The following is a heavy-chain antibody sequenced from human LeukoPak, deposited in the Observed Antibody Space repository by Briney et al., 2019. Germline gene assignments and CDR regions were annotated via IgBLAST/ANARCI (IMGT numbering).Heavy chain of an antibody. CDR1: GVTFSSYA. CDR3: AIIVGAAHYYYYYMDV. Sequence: ASVEVSCKASGVTFSSYAISLVRQATGQGLEWMGWLNPNSGNTGYAQKFQGRVTMTRNTSISTAYMELSSLRSEDTAVYYCAIIVGAAHYYYYYMDVWGKGTTVTVPS. CDR2: LNPNSGNT. J-gene: IGHJ6*03. D-gene: IGHD1-26*01. V-gene: IGHV1-8*02.